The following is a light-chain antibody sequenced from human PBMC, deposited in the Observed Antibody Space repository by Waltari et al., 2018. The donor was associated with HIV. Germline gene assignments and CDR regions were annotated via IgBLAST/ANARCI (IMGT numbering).Light chain of an antibody. CDR1: NIGAKS. J-gene: IGLJ2*01. CDR3: QLWDSNTAV. Sequence: SYEVTQPLSVSVALGQTAKITGGGNNIGAKSVHWYQQKPGQIPLLVIYRDDSRPSGIPERFSGFSSGNTATLTISRAEVADEADYYCQLWDSNTAVFGGGTRLTVL. V-gene: IGLV3-9*01. CDR2: RDD.